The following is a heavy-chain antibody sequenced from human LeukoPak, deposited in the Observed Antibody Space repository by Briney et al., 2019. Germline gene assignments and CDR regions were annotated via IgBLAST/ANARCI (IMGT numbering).Heavy chain of an antibody. CDR3: ANAGFSSLRGLRQIDAFDI. D-gene: IGHD6-13*01. J-gene: IGHJ3*02. CDR2: IIPIFGTA. V-gene: IGHV1-69*05. Sequence: SAKVSCKASGGTFSSYAISWVRQAPGQGLEWMGRIIPIFGTANYAQKFQGRVTITTDESTSTAYMELSSLRSEDTAVYYCANAGFSSLRGLRQIDAFDIWGQGTMVTVSS. CDR1: GGTFSSYA.